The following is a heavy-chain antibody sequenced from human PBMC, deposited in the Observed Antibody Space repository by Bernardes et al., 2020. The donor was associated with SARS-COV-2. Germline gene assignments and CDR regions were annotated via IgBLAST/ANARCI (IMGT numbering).Heavy chain of an antibody. CDR2: ISGSGGST. CDR1: GFTFSSYA. D-gene: IGHD2-2*01. V-gene: IGHV3-23*01. J-gene: IGHJ4*02. Sequence: GGSLRLSCAASGFTFSSYAMSWVRQAPGQGLEWVSAISGSGGSTYYADSVKGRFTISRDNSKNTLYLQMNRLRVDDTATYFCAKEVPANDYWGRGTLVTVSS. CDR3: AKEVPANDY.